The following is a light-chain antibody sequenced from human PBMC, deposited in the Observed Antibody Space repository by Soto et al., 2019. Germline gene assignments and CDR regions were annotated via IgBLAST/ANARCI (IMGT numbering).Light chain of an antibody. CDR1: QSVNNNY. CDR2: GAS. CDR3: QQYGSSQYT. Sequence: EIVLTQSPGTLSLSPGERATLSCRASQSVNNNYLAWYQQKPGQAPRLLIYGASSRATGIPDRFSGSGSGTDFTLTISGLEPEDFAVYYCQQYGSSQYTFGQGTKLEIK. V-gene: IGKV3-20*01. J-gene: IGKJ2*01.